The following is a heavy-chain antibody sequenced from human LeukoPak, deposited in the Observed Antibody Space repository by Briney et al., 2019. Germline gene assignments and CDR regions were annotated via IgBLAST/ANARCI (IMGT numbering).Heavy chain of an antibody. V-gene: IGHV4-39*01. Sequence: SETLSLTCTVSGVSISSSSSYWGWIRQPPGKGLEWIGSIYYSGNTYYNASLKSQVSISIDTSKNQFSLRLTSVTAADTAVYYCARQTGSGLFILPGGQGTLVTVSS. CDR3: ARQTGSGLFILP. CDR2: IYYSGNT. CDR1: GVSISSSSSY. J-gene: IGHJ4*02. D-gene: IGHD3/OR15-3a*01.